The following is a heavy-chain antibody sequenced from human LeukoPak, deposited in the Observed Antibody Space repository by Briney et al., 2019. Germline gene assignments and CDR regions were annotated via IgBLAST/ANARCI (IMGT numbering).Heavy chain of an antibody. CDR3: ARGYYDYVWGSYRSGYFDY. CDR1: GGSISSYY. Sequence: SETLSLTCTDSGGSISSYYWSWIRQPAGKGLEWIGRIYTSGSTNYNPSLKSRVTMSVDTSKNQFSLKLSSVTAADTAVYYCARGYYDYVWGSYRSGYFDYWGQGTLVTVSS. V-gene: IGHV4-4*07. J-gene: IGHJ4*02. D-gene: IGHD3-16*02. CDR2: IYTSGST.